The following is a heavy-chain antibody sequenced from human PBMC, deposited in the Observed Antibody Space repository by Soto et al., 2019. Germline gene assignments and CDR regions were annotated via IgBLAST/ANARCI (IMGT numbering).Heavy chain of an antibody. V-gene: IGHV3-30*18. CDR2: ISYDGSTK. Sequence: QVQLVESGGGVVQPGRSLRLSCAASGFTFSSYGMHWVRQAPGKGLEWVAVISYDGSTKYYPDSVKGRFTISRDNSKNTLYLQMNSLRAEDTAVYYCEKDYERWFTVTHRGGAYFQHWGQGTLVTVSS. CDR3: EKDYERWFTVTHRGGAYFQH. J-gene: IGHJ1*01. CDR1: GFTFSSYG. D-gene: IGHD4-17*01.